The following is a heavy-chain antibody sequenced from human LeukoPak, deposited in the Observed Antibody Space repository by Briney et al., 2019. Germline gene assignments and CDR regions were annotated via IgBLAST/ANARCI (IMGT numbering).Heavy chain of an antibody. CDR3: ARDRPNYYGTNGHYYRRDSDY. CDR1: GFTFSSYA. J-gene: IGHJ4*02. Sequence: PGGSLRLSCASSGFTFSSYAMSWVRQTPGKGLEWVSSITSSGESTYYADSVKDQFTISRDNSKNTLYLQMNNLRAEDTAVYYCARDRPNYYGTNGHYYRRDSDYWGLGTLVTVSS. V-gene: IGHV3-23*01. D-gene: IGHD3-22*01. CDR2: ITSSGEST.